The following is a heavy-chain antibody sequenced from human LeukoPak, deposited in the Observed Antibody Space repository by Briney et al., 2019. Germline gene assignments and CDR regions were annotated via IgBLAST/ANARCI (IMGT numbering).Heavy chain of an antibody. D-gene: IGHD4-11*01. CDR1: GGFISSYY. CDR3: ARQDYSNYFNYYYYYMDV. V-gene: IGHV4-4*09. CDR2: IYTSGST. Sequence: SETLSLTCTVSGGFISSYYWSWIRQPPGKGLEWIGYIYTSGSTNYNPSLKSRVTISVDTSKNQFSLKLNSVTAADTAVYYCARQDYSNYFNYYYYYMDVWGKGTTVTVSS. J-gene: IGHJ6*03.